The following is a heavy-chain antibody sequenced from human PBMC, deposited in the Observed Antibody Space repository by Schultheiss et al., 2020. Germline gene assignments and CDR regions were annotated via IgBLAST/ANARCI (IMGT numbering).Heavy chain of an antibody. D-gene: IGHD1-26*01. CDR3: VRGREIDY. Sequence: SCAASGFTFSSYDMHWVRQATGKGLEWVSAIGTAGDTYYPGSVKGRFTISRENAKNSLYLQMNSLRAGDTALYYCVRGREIDYWGQGTLVTVSS. V-gene: IGHV3-13*01. CDR2: IGTAGDT. J-gene: IGHJ4*02. CDR1: GFTFSSYD.